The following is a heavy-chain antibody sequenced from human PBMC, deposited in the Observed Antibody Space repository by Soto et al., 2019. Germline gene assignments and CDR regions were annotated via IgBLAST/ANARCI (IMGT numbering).Heavy chain of an antibody. J-gene: IGHJ4*02. CDR2: IDPSDSYT. CDR3: ASTNYYDSSGYYY. V-gene: IGHV5-10-1*01. CDR1: GYSFTSYW. D-gene: IGHD3-22*01. Sequence: GESLKISCNGSGYSFTSYWISWVRQMPGKGLEWMGRIDPSDSYTNYSPSFQGHVTISADKSISTAYLQWSSLKASDTAMYYCASTNYYDSSGYYYWGQGTLVTVSS.